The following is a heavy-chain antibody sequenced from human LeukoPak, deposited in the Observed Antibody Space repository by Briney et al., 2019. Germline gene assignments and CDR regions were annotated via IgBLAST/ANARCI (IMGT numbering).Heavy chain of an antibody. J-gene: IGHJ3*02. Sequence: RGESLKISCEASGYSFTSYWIGWVRQMPGKGLEWMGIIHPGDSDTRYSPSFQGQVTISADKSISTAYLQWSSLKASDTAMYYCARRGGTTVTTDAFDIWGQGTTVTVSS. CDR3: ARRGGTTVTTDAFDI. V-gene: IGHV5-51*01. CDR2: IHPGDSDT. CDR1: GYSFTSYW. D-gene: IGHD4-17*01.